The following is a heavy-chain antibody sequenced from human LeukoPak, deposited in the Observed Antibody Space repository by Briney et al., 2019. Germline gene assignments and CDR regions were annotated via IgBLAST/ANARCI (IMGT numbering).Heavy chain of an antibody. CDR1: GFTFSSHA. D-gene: IGHD2-21*02. CDR3: ARAAYCGGDCYSGRFDY. Sequence: GGSLRLSCAASGFTFSSHAMHWVRQAPGKGLEWVAVISYDGSNKYYADSVKGRFTISRDNSKNTLYLQMNSLRAEDTAVYYCARAAYCGGDCYSGRFDYWGQGTLVTASS. CDR2: ISYDGSNK. V-gene: IGHV3-30*04. J-gene: IGHJ4*02.